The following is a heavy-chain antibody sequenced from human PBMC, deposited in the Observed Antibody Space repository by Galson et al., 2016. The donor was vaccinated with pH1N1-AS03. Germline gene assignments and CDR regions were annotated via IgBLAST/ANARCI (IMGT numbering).Heavy chain of an antibody. CDR2: IIPMYDIV. Sequence: SVKVSCKASGGSFSRYGISWVRQAPGQGLEWMGRIIPMYDIVNNAQKFQGRVTITADKSTSTVYMELSSLRSDDTALYYCARNIVGTSQDDYGMDVWGQGTTVTVSS. J-gene: IGHJ6*02. CDR3: ARNIVGTSQDDYGMDV. CDR1: GGSFSRYG. V-gene: IGHV1-69*04. D-gene: IGHD1-26*01.